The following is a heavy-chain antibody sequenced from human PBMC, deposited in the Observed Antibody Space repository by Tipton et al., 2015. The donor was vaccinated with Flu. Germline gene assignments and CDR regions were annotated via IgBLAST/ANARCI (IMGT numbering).Heavy chain of an antibody. J-gene: IGHJ4*02. CDR1: GGSISSSSYY. CDR3: ARVGLSSGWSHY. V-gene: IGHV4-39*01. D-gene: IGHD6-19*01. Sequence: LRLSCTVSGGSISSSSYYWGWIRQPPGKGLEWIGSIYYSGSTYYNPSLKSRVTISVDTSKNQFSLKLSSVTAADTAVYYCARVGLSSGWSHYWGQGTLVTVSS. CDR2: IYYSGST.